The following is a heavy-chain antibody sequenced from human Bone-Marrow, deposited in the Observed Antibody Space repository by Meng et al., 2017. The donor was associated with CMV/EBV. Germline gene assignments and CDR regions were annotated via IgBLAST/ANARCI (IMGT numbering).Heavy chain of an antibody. Sequence: ASVKVTCKASGYTFTSYDINWVRQATGQGLEWMGWMNPNSGNTGYAQKFQGRVTMTRNTSISTAYMELSSLRSEDTAVYYCARGKYYYYYYGMDVWGQGTTVTVYS. CDR2: MNPNSGNT. J-gene: IGHJ6*01. V-gene: IGHV1-8*01. CDR3: ARGKYYYYYYGMDV. CDR1: GYTFTSYD.